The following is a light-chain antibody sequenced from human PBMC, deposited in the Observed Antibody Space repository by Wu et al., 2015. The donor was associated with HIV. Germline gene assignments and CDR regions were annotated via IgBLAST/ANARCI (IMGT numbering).Light chain of an antibody. CDR3: QQYDNLPT. CDR1: QDISNY. CDR2: DAS. J-gene: IGKJ4*01. Sequence: DIQMTQSPSSLSASVGDRVTITCQASQDISNYLNWYQQKPGKAPKLLIYDASNLETGVPSRFSGSGSGTDFTFTISSLQPEDIATYYCQQYDNLPTFGGGTKVEDQT. V-gene: IGKV1-33*01.